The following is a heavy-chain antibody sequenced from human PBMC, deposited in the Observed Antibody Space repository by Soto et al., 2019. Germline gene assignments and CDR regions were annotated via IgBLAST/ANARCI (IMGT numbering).Heavy chain of an antibody. CDR3: AREYCGGTCYSGMDV. J-gene: IGHJ6*02. CDR2: IWYDGSNK. V-gene: IGHV3-33*01. D-gene: IGHD2-15*01. CDR1: GFTFSSYG. Sequence: QVQLVESGGGVVQPGRSLRLSCAASGFTFSSYGMHWVRQAPGKGLEWVAVIWYDGSNKYYADSVKGRFTISRDNSKNTLNLQMTSLRVEDTAVYYCAREYCGGTCYSGMDVWGQGTTVTVSS.